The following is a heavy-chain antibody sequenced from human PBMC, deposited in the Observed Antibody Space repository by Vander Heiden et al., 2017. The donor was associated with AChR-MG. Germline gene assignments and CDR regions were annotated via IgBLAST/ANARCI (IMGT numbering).Heavy chain of an antibody. CDR1: GGTFSSHG. Sequence: QVQLVQSGAEVKKPGSPVRVFCKASGGTFSSHGIRWGRQAPGQGLEWMGGIIPIFGTATYAQKFQGRVTITADESTSTAYMELSSLRSEDTAVYYCARVRSPAYIVVVPAASGAFDIWGQGTMVTVSS. V-gene: IGHV1-69*01. J-gene: IGHJ3*02. CDR2: IIPIFGTA. CDR3: ARVRSPAYIVVVPAASGAFDI. D-gene: IGHD2-2*01.